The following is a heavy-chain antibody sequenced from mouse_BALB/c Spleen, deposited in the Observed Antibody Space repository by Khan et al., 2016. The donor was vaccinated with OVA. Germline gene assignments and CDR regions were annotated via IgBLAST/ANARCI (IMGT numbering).Heavy chain of an antibody. J-gene: IGHJ2*01. CDR2: TNPTNGRT. Sequence: QVHVKQSGAELVKAGASVKMSCKASGYTFTSYWMHWVKQRLGQGLEWFAETNPTNGRTYYNEKFKSKATLTVDKSSSTAYMLLSGPTFEDSAVYYCARIKMIVATYFDYWGQGTTLTVSS. V-gene: IGHV1S81*02. CDR3: ARIKMIVATYFDY. D-gene: IGHD1-1*01. CDR1: GYTFTSYW.